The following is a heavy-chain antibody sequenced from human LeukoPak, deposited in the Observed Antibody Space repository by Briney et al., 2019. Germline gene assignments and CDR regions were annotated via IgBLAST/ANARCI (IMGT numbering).Heavy chain of an antibody. CDR2: VSSSSNII. CDR1: GFTFSNYN. D-gene: IGHD3-10*01. CDR3: ARDFAREFTIDY. V-gene: IGHV3-48*01. Sequence: GGSLRLSCAASGFTFSNYNMNWVRQPPGKGLQWVSYVSSSSNIIYYADSVKGRFTISRDNAKNSLFLQMNSLRAEDTAVYYCARDFAREFTIDYWGQGTLVTVSS. J-gene: IGHJ4*02.